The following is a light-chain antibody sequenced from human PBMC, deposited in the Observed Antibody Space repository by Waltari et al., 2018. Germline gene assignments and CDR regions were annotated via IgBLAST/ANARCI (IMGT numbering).Light chain of an antibody. Sequence: EIVLTQSPATLSLSPGERAILSCRASQSISIDLAWYQQKPGQAPRLLIYDSSNRATGIPARFSGSASGTDFTLTISSLEPEDFAVYYCQQHTNWPPKYTFGQGTKLEIK. CDR1: QSISID. V-gene: IGKV3-11*01. CDR2: DSS. CDR3: QQHTNWPPKYT. J-gene: IGKJ2*01.